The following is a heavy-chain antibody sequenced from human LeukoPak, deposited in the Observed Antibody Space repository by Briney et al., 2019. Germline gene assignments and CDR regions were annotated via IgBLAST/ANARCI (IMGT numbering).Heavy chain of an antibody. CDR3: ARGGQLWPFDY. V-gene: IGHV4-34*01. J-gene: IGHJ4*02. CDR1: GGSFSGYY. D-gene: IGHD5-18*01. Sequence: NPSETLSLTCAVYGGSFSGYYWSWIPQPPGKGLEWMGEINHSGSTNYNPSLKSRVTISVDTPKNQFSLKLSSVTAADTAVYYCARGGQLWPFDYWGQGTLVTVSS. CDR2: INHSGST.